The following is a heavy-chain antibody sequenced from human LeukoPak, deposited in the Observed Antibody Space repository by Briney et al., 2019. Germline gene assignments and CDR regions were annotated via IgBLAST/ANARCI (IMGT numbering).Heavy chain of an antibody. CDR2: IYYSGST. D-gene: IGHD5-18*01. CDR1: GGSISSSNW. J-gene: IGHJ4*02. V-gene: IGHV4-4*02. CDR3: ARGSDSYGPTFDY. Sequence: SETLSLTCAVSGGSISSSNWWSWVRQPPGKGLEWIGEIYYSGSTYYNPSLKSRVTISVDTSKNQFSLKLSSVTAADTAVYYCARGSDSYGPTFDYWGQGTLVTVSS.